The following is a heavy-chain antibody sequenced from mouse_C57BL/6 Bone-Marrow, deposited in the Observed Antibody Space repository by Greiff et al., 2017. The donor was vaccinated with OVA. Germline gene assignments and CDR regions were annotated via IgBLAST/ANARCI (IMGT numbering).Heavy chain of an antibody. Sequence: VQLQQPGAELVKPGASVKLSCKASGYTFTSYWMHWVKQRPGQGLEWIGMIHPNSGSTNYNEKFKSKATLTVDKSSSTAYMQLSSLTSEDSAVYYCATIYYDYDGDYWGQGTTLTVSS. V-gene: IGHV1-64*01. CDR3: ATIYYDYDGDY. CDR1: GYTFTSYW. D-gene: IGHD2-4*01. CDR2: IHPNSGST. J-gene: IGHJ2*01.